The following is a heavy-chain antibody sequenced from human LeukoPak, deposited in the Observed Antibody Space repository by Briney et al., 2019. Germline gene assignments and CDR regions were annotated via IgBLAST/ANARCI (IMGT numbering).Heavy chain of an antibody. J-gene: IGHJ4*02. CDR1: GGSISNSVYY. CDR3: ASGYYYDDY. Sequence: PSETLSLTCTVSGGSISNSVYYWGWIRQPPGKGLEWIGLIHYSGSTYYNPSLKSRVTISVDTSKNQFSLKLNSVTAADTAVYYCASGYYYDDYWGQGTLVTVSS. D-gene: IGHD3-22*01. CDR2: IHYSGST. V-gene: IGHV4-39*07.